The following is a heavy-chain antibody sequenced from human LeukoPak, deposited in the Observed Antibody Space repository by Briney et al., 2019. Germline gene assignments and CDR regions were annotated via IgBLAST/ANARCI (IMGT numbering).Heavy chain of an antibody. V-gene: IGHV3-30-3*02. J-gene: IGHJ3*02. CDR2: ISYDGSNK. CDR3: AKTPSGWYSGAFDI. CDR1: GFTFSSYA. D-gene: IGHD6-19*01. Sequence: PGRSLRLSCAASGFTFSSYAMHWVRQAPGKGLEWVAVISYDGSNKYYADSVKGRFTISRDNSKNTLYLQMNSLRAEDTAVYYCAKTPSGWYSGAFDIWGQGTMVTVSS.